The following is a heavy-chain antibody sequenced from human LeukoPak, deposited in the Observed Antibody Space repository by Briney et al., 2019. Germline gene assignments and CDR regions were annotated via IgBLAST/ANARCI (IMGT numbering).Heavy chain of an antibody. Sequence: SETLSLTCTVSGGSISSSSYYWGWIRQPPGKGLEWIGSIYYSGSTCYNPSLKSRVTISVDTSKNQFSLKLSSVTAADTAVYYCARDTPLIGQTSGWSGNSFDYWGQGTLVIVSS. J-gene: IGHJ4*02. CDR1: GGSISSSSYY. D-gene: IGHD6-19*01. CDR3: ARDTPLIGQTSGWSGNSFDY. V-gene: IGHV4-39*07. CDR2: IYYSGST.